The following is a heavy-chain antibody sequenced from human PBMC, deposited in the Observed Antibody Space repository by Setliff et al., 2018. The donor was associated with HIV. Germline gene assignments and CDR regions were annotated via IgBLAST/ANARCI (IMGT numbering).Heavy chain of an antibody. CDR2: INHSVST. J-gene: IGHJ5*02. V-gene: IGHV4-34*01. Sequence: SETLSLTCAVYGGSFSDYYWSWIRQPPGKGLEWIGEINHSVSTNYNPSLKSRVTISVDTSKNQFSLKLSSVTAADTAVYYCARGGRSLAAQTWFDPWGQGTLVTVSS. CDR1: GGSFSDYY. CDR3: ARGGRSLAAQTWFDP. D-gene: IGHD6-6*01.